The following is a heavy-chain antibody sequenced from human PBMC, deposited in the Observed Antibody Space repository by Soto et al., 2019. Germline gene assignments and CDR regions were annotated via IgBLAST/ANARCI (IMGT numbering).Heavy chain of an antibody. J-gene: IGHJ6*02. CDR2: IYNTGRT. CDR1: GGSITSGGFY. V-gene: IGHV4-31*03. CDR3: ASDSHDSAESGPLPIGYCMDV. D-gene: IGHD4-17*01. Sequence: SETLSLTCTVSGGSITSGGFYWTWIRHHPGEGLEWMGYIYNTGRTYYNPSLKTRVTISLDTSNNQFSLRLTSVTAAATAVYYCASDSHDSAESGPLPIGYCMDVWGPGTTVTVSS.